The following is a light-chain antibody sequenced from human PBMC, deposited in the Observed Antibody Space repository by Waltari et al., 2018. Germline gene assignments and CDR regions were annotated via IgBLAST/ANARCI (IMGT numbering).Light chain of an antibody. CDR1: QSVSSS. V-gene: IGKV3-11*01. CDR2: DAS. J-gene: IGKJ4*01. CDR3: QQRSAWPT. Sequence: EIVLTQSPATLSLSPGERATLSCRASQSVSSSLGWYQQKPGQAPRLLIYDASNRATGIPARFSCSGSGTDFTLTISSLEPEDFAIYYCQQRSAWPTFGGGTKVEIK.